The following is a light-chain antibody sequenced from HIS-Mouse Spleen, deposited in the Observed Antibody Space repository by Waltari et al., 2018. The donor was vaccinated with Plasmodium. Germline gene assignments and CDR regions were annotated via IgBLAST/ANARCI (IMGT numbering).Light chain of an antibody. CDR2: GAS. CDR1: QSVSSN. CDR3: QQYNNWSFT. Sequence: EIVMTQSPATLSVSPGEQATLSCRASQSVSSNLAWYQQKPGQAPRLLIYGASTRPTGIPARFSGSGSGTEFTLTISSLQSEDFAVYYCQQYNNWSFTFGPGTKVDIK. V-gene: IGKV3-15*01. J-gene: IGKJ3*01.